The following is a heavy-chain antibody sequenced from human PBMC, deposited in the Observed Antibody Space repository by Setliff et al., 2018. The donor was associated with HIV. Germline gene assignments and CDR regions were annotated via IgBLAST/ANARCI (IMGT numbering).Heavy chain of an antibody. J-gene: IGHJ4*02. CDR1: GDAASPYY. D-gene: IGHD3-10*01. V-gene: IGHV4-59*08. CDR3: TRHLPVYYGSGVSYYFDY. Sequence: ETLSLTCNVSGDAASPYYWSWIRQPPGKGLEWIGYFANDGSTNYNPPLKSRVTISLDTSKNEVSLKLTSVTAADTAMYYCTRHLPVYYGSGVSYYFDYWGQGTLVTVSS. CDR2: FANDGST.